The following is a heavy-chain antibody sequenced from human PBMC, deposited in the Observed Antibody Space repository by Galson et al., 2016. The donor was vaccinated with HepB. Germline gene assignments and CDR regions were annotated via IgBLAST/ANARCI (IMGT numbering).Heavy chain of an antibody. J-gene: IGHJ3*01. Sequence: TLSLTCTVSGASISSGDYYWNWIRQHPGMGLEWIGYIYYNGKTYYNPSLKSRVTISVDTSKNQFSLTLSSVTAADTATYFCAKPRESRMYYDILTGAPFDAFDVWGQGTLVTVSS. V-gene: IGHV4-31*03. CDR1: GASISSGDYY. CDR2: IYYNGKT. D-gene: IGHD3-9*01. CDR3: AKPRESRMYYDILTGAPFDAFDV.